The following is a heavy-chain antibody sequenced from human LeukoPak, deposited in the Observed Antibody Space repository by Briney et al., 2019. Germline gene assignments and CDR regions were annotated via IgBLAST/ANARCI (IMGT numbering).Heavy chain of an antibody. CDR2: LSVSGGSP. D-gene: IGHD2-2*02. CDR3: AKDLDIVVVPAAIWDY. J-gene: IGHJ4*02. Sequence: GRSLRLSCAASVFTFSSHAMSWVPQAPGKGLEWVSALSVSGGSPYYAGSVKGRFNISRDNSNNTLYLQMNSLRAEDTAVYYCAKDLDIVVVPAAIWDYWGQGTLVTVSS. CDR1: VFTFSSHA. V-gene: IGHV3-23*01.